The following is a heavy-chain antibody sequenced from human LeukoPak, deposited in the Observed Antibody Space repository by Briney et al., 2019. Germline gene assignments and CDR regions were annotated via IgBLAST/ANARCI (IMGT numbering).Heavy chain of an antibody. J-gene: IGHJ4*02. Sequence: GGSLKLSCAASGFNFSGSAILWVRQASGKGLEWVGRTRNKAHNYATAYGASVQGRFSISRDESKTTAYLQMNSLKTEDTAVYYCTTLNYVWGTYPPDYWGQGTLVTGSS. CDR1: GFNFSGSA. CDR3: TTLNYVWGTYPPDY. D-gene: IGHD3-16*02. CDR2: TRNKAHNYAT. V-gene: IGHV3-73*01.